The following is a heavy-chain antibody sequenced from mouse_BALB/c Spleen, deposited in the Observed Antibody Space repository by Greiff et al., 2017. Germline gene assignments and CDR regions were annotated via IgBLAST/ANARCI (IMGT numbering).Heavy chain of an antibody. V-gene: IGHV5-12-2*01. J-gene: IGHJ3*01. CDR1: GFTFSSYT. CDR3: ASLYDGPSWFAY. CDR2: ISNGGGST. Sequence: EVNVVESGGGLVQPGGSLKLSCAASGFTFSSYTMSWVRQTPEKRLEWVAYISNGGGSTYYPDTVKGRFTISRDNAKNTLYLQMSSLKSEDTAMYYCASLYDGPSWFAYWGQGTLVTVSA. D-gene: IGHD2-3*01.